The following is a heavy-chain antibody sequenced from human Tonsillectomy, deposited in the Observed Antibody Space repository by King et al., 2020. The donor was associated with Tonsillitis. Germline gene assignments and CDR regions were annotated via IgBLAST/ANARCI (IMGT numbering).Heavy chain of an antibody. CDR3: AKGGCSSTSCYYDCDY. CDR2: ISGSGGST. J-gene: IGHJ4*02. V-gene: IGHV3-23*04. CDR1: GFTFSSYA. D-gene: IGHD2-2*01. Sequence: QLVQSGGGLVQPGGSLRLSCAASGFTFSSYAMSWVRQAPGKGLEWVSAISGSGGSTYYADSVKGRFTLSRDNSKNTLYLQMNSLRAEDTAVYYCAKGGCSSTSCYYDCDYWGQGTLVTVSS.